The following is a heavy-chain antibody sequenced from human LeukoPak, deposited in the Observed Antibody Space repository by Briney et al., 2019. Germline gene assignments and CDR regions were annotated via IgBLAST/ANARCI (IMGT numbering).Heavy chain of an antibody. CDR2: ISSSSSTI. D-gene: IGHD4-11*01. J-gene: IGHJ4*02. Sequence: GGSLRLSCAASGFTFSSYSMNWVRQAPGKGLEWVSYISSSSSTIYYADSVKGRFTISRDNAKNSLYLQMNSLKTEDTAVYYCTLSYDYSNYVSDYWGQGTLVTVSS. CDR1: GFTFSSYS. V-gene: IGHV3-48*01. CDR3: TLSYDYSNYVSDY.